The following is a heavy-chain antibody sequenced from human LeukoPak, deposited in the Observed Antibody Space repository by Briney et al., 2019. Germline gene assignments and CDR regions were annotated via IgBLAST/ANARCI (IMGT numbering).Heavy chain of an antibody. Sequence: GGALRLSCAASGFSFSAYWMTWVRQAPGTGLEWVANINPAGSETYYVDPVKGRFSISRDNAKNLVYLQMNSLRAEDTAVYHCARFGYVAAVDVWGQGTPVTVSS. D-gene: IGHD2-15*01. CDR1: GFSFSAYW. CDR3: ARFGYVAAVDV. V-gene: IGHV3-7*01. J-gene: IGHJ4*02. CDR2: INPAGSET.